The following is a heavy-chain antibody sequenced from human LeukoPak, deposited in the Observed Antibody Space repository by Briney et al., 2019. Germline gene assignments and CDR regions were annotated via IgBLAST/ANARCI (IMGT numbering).Heavy chain of an antibody. CDR1: GGSISNYY. D-gene: IGHD3-22*01. Sequence: SETLSLTCTVSGGSISNYYWSWIRQPPGKGLEWMAYIYNSGYTNYNPSLKSRVTMSVDTSKNQFSLKLTSVTAADTAVYYCARASLDDSRNWFDPWGQGTLVTVSS. CDR2: IYNSGYT. J-gene: IGHJ5*02. V-gene: IGHV4-59*01. CDR3: ARASLDDSRNWFDP.